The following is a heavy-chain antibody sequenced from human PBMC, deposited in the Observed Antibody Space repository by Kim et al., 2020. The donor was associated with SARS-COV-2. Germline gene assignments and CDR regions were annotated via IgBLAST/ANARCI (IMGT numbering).Heavy chain of an antibody. CDR3: ARDQGYSGYDFDY. J-gene: IGHJ4*02. V-gene: IGHV4-61*01. Sequence: SETLSLTCTVSGGSVSSGSYYWSWIRQPPGKGLEWIGYIYYSGSTNYNPSLKSRVTISVDTSKNQFSLKLSSVTAADTAVYYCARDQGYSGYDFDYWGQGTLVTVSS. CDR1: GGSVSSGSYY. D-gene: IGHD5-12*01. CDR2: IYYSGST.